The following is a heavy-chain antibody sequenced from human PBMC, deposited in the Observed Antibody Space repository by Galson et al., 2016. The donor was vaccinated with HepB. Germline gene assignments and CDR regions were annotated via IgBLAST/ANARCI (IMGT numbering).Heavy chain of an antibody. CDR1: GEYISYYY. CDR2: ISRSGDT. J-gene: IGHJ6*02. Sequence: SETLSLTCTVSGEYISYYYWSWIRQPPGKGLEWIGYISRSGDTDSNPSLKSRVTISVDTSRNQFTLNLKSVTAADTAVYYCARENFAGLSQYPRRSTDYYSPLDVWGRGTTVTVSS. D-gene: IGHD2-21*02. CDR3: ARENFAGLSQYPRRSTDYYSPLDV. V-gene: IGHV4-59*01.